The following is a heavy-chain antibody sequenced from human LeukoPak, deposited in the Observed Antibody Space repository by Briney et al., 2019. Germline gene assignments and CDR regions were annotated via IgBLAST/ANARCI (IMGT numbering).Heavy chain of an antibody. CDR2: IWYDGSNQ. D-gene: IGHD2-15*01. J-gene: IGHJ6*02. CDR3: ARDIASVRMDV. CDR1: GFTFRNHG. V-gene: IGHV3-33*01. Sequence: PGRSLRLSCAAPGFTFRNHGMHWVRQAPGKGLEWVAVIWYDGSNQYYADTVKGRFTISRDNSKNTLYLQMTSLRAEDTAVYYCARDIASVRMDVWGQGTTVTVSS.